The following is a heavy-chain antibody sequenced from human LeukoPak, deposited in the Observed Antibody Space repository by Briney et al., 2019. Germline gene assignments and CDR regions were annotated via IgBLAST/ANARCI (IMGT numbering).Heavy chain of an antibody. Sequence: GGSLRLSCAASGFTFSKYWMLWVRQAPGKGVEGVSRINTDGTVTTYADSVKGRFTVSRDNDDNTMFLQMNSVRDEDTAVYYCATKQWLAPPPDSWGQGTPVTVSS. CDR3: ATKQWLAPPPDS. CDR1: GFTFSKYW. V-gene: IGHV3-74*01. CDR2: INTDGTVT. J-gene: IGHJ4*02. D-gene: IGHD6-19*01.